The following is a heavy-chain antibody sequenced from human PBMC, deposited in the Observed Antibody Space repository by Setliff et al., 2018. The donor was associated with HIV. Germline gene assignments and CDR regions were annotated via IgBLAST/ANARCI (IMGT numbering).Heavy chain of an antibody. V-gene: IGHV1-46*01. D-gene: IGHD1-1*01. CDR3: ASSRGRTGAFGI. Sequence: ASVKVSCKASGYTFTSYYMHWVRQAPGQGLEWMGIINPSGGSTSYAQKFQGRVTMTRDTSTSTVYMELSSLRSEDTAVYYCASSRGRTGAFGIWGQGTRVTVSS. CDR2: INPSGGST. CDR1: GYTFTSYY. J-gene: IGHJ3*02.